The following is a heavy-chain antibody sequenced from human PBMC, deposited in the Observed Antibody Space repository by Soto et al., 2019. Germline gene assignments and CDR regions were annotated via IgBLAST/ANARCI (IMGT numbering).Heavy chain of an antibody. J-gene: IGHJ6*03. CDR2: IYYSGST. CDR3: ARHGITMVRRQKIHYYMDV. D-gene: IGHD3-10*01. Sequence: SETLSLTCTVSGGSISSSSYYWGWIRQPPGKGLEWIGSIYYSGSTYYNPSLKSRVTISVDTSKNQFSLKLSSVTAADTAVYYCARHGITMVRRQKIHYYMDVWGKRTTVTVSS. V-gene: IGHV4-39*01. CDR1: GGSISSSSYY.